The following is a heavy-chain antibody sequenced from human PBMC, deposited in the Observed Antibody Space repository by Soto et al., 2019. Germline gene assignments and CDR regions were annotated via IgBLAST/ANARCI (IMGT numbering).Heavy chain of an antibody. CDR3: AREGMGFSNWFDP. Sequence: EMQLVESGGGLVQPGGSLRLSCAASGFTFSSYWMHWVRQAPGKGLVWVSRMNTAGSDTYYADSVKGRFTISRDNARNTVYLQMNSLRVEDTAVYYCAREGMGFSNWFDPRGQGTLVSVSS. CDR1: GFTFSSYW. J-gene: IGHJ5*02. CDR2: MNTAGSDT. D-gene: IGHD2-8*01. V-gene: IGHV3-74*01.